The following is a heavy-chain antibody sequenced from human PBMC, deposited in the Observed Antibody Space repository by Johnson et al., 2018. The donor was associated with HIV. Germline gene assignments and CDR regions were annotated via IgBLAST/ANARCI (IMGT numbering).Heavy chain of an antibody. J-gene: IGHJ3*02. CDR2: IKSRTDGGTT. D-gene: IGHD3-9*01. V-gene: IGHV3-15*01. Sequence: EVHLVESGGGVVQPGRSLRLSCAASGFTFTYAWMSWVRRAPGKGLEWVGRIKSRTDGGTTDYTAPVKGRFTISRDDSKNTLYLQMNSLKTEDTAVYYCTRDDLEYDILTGYHDAFDIWGQGTMVTVSS. CDR3: TRDDLEYDILTGYHDAFDI. CDR1: GFTFTYAW.